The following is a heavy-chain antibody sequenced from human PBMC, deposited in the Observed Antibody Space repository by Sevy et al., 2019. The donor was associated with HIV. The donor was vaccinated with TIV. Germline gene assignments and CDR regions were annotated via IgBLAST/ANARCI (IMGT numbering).Heavy chain of an antibody. V-gene: IGHV3-15*01. CDR1: GFTFSYAW. CDR3: STDPIIVLLVTDGMDV. Sequence: GGSLRLSCVASGFTFSYAWMSWVHQAPGKGLEWVGRIKSRPDGGTTDYAAPVKGRFTISRDDSKNTLYLQMNSLKTEDTGVYYCSTDPIIVLLVTDGMDVWGQGTTVTVSS. J-gene: IGHJ6*02. CDR2: IKSRPDGGTT. D-gene: IGHD2-8*01.